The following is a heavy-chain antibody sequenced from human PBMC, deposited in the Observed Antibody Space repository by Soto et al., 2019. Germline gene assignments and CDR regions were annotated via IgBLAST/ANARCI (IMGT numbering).Heavy chain of an antibody. J-gene: IGHJ4*02. CDR3: ARDRPKLGGFDY. Sequence: PSETLSLTCTVSGGSVSSGSYYWSWIRQPPGKGLEWIGYIYYSGSTNYNPSLKSRVTISVDTSKNQFSLKLSSVTAADTAVYYCARDRPKLGGFDYWGQGTLVTVSS. CDR2: IYYSGST. CDR1: GGSVSSGSYY. V-gene: IGHV4-61*01. D-gene: IGHD7-27*01.